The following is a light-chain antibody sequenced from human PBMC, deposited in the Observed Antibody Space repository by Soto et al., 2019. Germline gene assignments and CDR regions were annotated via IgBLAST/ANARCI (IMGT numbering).Light chain of an antibody. V-gene: IGKV1-33*01. CDR1: QGIITY. CDR2: DAS. CDR3: QQFDNLLFT. Sequence: DIQMTQSPSSLSASVGDRVTITCRASQGIITYLNWYQQKPGKAPKLLISDASKLEIGVPSRFSGGGSGTDFTFTISSPQPEDIATYYCQQFDNLLFTFGPGTKVEIK. J-gene: IGKJ3*01.